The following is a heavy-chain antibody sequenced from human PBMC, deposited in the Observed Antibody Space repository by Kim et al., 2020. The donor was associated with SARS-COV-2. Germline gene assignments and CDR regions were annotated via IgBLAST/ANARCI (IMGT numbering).Heavy chain of an antibody. D-gene: IGHD2-2*01. V-gene: IGHV3-73*01. CDR3: TRFLQRYQLPGGQNWFDP. J-gene: IGHJ5*02. CDR2: IRSKANSYAT. CDR1: GFTFSGSA. Sequence: GGSLRLSCAASGFTFSGSAMHWVRQASGKGLEWVGRIRSKANSYATAYAASVKGRFTISRDDSKNTAYLQMNSLKTEDTAVYYCTRFLQRYQLPGGQNWFDPWGQGTLVTVSS.